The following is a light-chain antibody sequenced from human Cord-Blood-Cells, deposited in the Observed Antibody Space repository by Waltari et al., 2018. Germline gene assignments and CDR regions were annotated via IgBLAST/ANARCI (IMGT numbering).Light chain of an antibody. CDR1: SLRRYY. V-gene: IGLV3-19*01. CDR2: GKN. Sequence: SSELTQDPAVSVALGQTARITCQGDSLRRYYASWYQQKPGQAPVLVIYGKNNRPSAIPDRFSGSSSGNTASLTITGAQAEDEADYYCNSRDSSGNHVVFGGVTKLTVL. CDR3: NSRDSSGNHVV. J-gene: IGLJ2*01.